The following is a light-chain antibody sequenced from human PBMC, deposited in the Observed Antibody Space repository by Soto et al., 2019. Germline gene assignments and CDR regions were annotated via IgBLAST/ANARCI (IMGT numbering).Light chain of an antibody. CDR2: GAS. CDR1: QSVSSN. V-gene: IGKV3-15*01. Sequence: VMTPAPATLSVSPGERSTLSRRASQSVSSNLAWYQQKPGQAPRLXXYGASTRATGIPARFSGSVSGTEFTLTISSLQSEDFAVYYCQQYNNWPPWTFGQGTKVDIK. CDR3: QQYNNWPPWT. J-gene: IGKJ1*01.